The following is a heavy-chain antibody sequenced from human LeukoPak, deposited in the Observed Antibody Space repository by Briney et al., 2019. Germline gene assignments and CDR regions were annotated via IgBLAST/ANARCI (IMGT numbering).Heavy chain of an antibody. Sequence: SETLSLTCTVSGGSLSSGGYYWGWIRQPPGKGLEWIGSISYSGTTYYNPSLKSRVTISVDTSKNQFSLKLSSVTAADTAVYYCARVALGFYYYYMDVWGKGTTVTVSS. J-gene: IGHJ6*03. V-gene: IGHV4-39*07. CDR1: GGSLSSGGYY. D-gene: IGHD3-16*01. CDR3: ARVALGFYYYYMDV. CDR2: ISYSGTT.